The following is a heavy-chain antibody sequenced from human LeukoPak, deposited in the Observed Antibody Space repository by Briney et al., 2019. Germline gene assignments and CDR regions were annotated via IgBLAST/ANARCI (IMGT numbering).Heavy chain of an antibody. V-gene: IGHV4-30-2*01. CDR3: ARGQDCSSSSCYVDGNWLGP. J-gene: IGHJ5*02. Sequence: SQTLSLTCAVSGGSISSGGYSWSWIRQPPGKGLEWIGYIYHSGSTYYNPSLKSRVTISVDRSKNQFSLKLTSVTAADTAVYYCARGQDCSSSSCYVDGNWLGPWGQGTLVTVSS. CDR1: GGSISSGGYS. D-gene: IGHD2-2*01. CDR2: IYHSGST.